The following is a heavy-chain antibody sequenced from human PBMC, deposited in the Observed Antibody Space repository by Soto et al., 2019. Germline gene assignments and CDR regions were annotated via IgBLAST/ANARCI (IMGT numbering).Heavy chain of an antibody. V-gene: IGHV3-30-3*01. J-gene: IGHJ6*02. Sequence: GGSLRLSCAASGFTFSSYAMHWVRQAPGKGLEWVAVISYDGSNKYYADSVKGRFTISRDNSKNTLYLQMNSLRAEDTAVYYCASGSEGTYDYGMDVWGQGTTVTVSS. CDR3: ASGSEGTYDYGMDV. CDR1: GFTFSSYA. CDR2: ISYDGSNK. D-gene: IGHD3-10*01.